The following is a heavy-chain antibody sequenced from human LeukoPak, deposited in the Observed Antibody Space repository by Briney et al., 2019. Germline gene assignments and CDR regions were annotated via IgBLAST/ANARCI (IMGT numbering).Heavy chain of an antibody. J-gene: IGHJ1*01. Sequence: GGSLRLSCAASGSTVSSNAISWVRPAPGNGLGWVSAISGSGGSTYSAASVKGRFTISRENSKNKLYLQMNSLRAEDTAVYYCAKGRTTPGRITMVRGVTGIFQHWGQGTLVTVSS. CDR1: GSTVSSNA. V-gene: IGHV3-23*01. D-gene: IGHD3-10*01. CDR2: ISGSGGST. CDR3: AKGRTTPGRITMVRGVTGIFQH.